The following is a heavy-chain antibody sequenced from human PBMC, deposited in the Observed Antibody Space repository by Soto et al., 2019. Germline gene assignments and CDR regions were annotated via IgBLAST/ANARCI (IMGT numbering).Heavy chain of an antibody. Sequence: QSGGSLRLSCAASGFTFSSYDMHWVRQATGKGLEWVSAIGTAGDPYYPGSVKGRFTISRENAKNSLYLQMNSLRAGDTAVYYCARGTKDIPNYYYGMDVWGQGTTVTVSS. D-gene: IGHD2-15*01. V-gene: IGHV3-13*05. CDR1: GFTFSSYD. CDR2: IGTAGDP. J-gene: IGHJ6*02. CDR3: ARGTKDIPNYYYGMDV.